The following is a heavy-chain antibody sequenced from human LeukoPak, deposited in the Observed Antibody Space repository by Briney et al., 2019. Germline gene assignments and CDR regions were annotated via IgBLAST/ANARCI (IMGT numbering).Heavy chain of an antibody. CDR1: GFSIADHH. Sequence: GGSLRLSCAGAGFSIADHHMDWVRQAPGTGLEWIGRSATTKPNSCTTQYAASVRGRFTISRDDSQNSLYLHLNSLKTEDTAVYYCVRVVTTRSGWYHFDNWGLGTLVGVSS. V-gene: IGHV3-72*01. J-gene: IGHJ4*02. CDR3: VRVVTTRSGWYHFDN. CDR2: SATTKPNSCTT. D-gene: IGHD6-13*01.